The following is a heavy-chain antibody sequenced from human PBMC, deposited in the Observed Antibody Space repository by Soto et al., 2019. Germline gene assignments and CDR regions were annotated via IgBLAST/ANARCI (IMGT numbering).Heavy chain of an antibody. CDR2: IFYLGDT. CDR1: GASISPYF. D-gene: IGHD6-13*01. Sequence: QVQLQESGPGLVKPSETLSLTCTVSGASISPYFWSWIRQPPGKGLEWIGYIFYLGDTKYNPSLKCRVTMSVDPSKNQFSLKLSSVTAADTAVYYCARDAPVGSYFDYWGRGTLVTVSS. CDR3: ARDAPVGSYFDY. J-gene: IGHJ4*02. V-gene: IGHV4-59*01.